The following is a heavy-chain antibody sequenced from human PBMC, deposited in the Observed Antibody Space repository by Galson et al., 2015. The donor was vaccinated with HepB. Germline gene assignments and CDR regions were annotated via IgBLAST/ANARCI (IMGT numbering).Heavy chain of an antibody. CDR1: GVSISRGSYY. CDR2: IYSSGST. CDR3: VREGALPAVVWSSYRSKMAGDYYYMDV. D-gene: IGHD3-16*02. V-gene: IGHV4-61*02. Sequence: TLSLTCSVSGVSISRGSYYWSWIRQPAGDGLEWVGRIYSSGSTKYNPSLKSRVTMSVDTSRNQFFLRLSSVTAADTAVYYCVREGALPAVVWSSYRSKMAGDYYYMDVWGGGTPVTVSS. J-gene: IGHJ6*03.